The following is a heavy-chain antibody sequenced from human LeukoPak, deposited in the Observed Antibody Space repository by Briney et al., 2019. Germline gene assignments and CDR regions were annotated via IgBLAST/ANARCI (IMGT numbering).Heavy chain of an antibody. CDR2: ISSSSSTI. CDR3: ARDNEDSIAAALDY. V-gene: IGHV3-48*01. J-gene: IGHJ4*02. CDR1: GFTFSSYS. Sequence: GGSLRLSCAASGFTFSSYSMNWVRQAPGKGLEWVSYISSSSSTIYYADSVKGRFTISRDNAKNSLYLQMNSLRAEDTAVYYCARDNEDSIAAALDYWGPGTLVTVSS. D-gene: IGHD6-13*01.